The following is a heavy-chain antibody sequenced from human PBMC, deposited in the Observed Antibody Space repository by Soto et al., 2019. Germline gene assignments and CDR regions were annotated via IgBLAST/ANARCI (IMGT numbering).Heavy chain of an antibody. CDR3: ARSSGWYGYYNYGMDV. CDR2: INPNSGGT. V-gene: IGHV1-2*04. D-gene: IGHD6-19*01. Sequence: SVKVSCKASGYTFTGYYMHWVRQAPGQGLEWMGWINPNSGGTNYAQKFQGWVTMTRDTSISTAYMELSRLRSDDTAVYYCARSSGWYGYYNYGMDVWGQGTTVTVSS. J-gene: IGHJ6*02. CDR1: GYTFTGYY.